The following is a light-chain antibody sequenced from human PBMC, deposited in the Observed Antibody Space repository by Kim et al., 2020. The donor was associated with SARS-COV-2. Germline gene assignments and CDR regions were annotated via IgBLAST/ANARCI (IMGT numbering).Light chain of an antibody. V-gene: IGLV1-40*01. CDR1: SSNLGAYYD. CDR3: QSYDSILSSVI. Sequence: QSVLKQTSSVSGAPGQRVTISCTGTSSNLGAYYDVNWYQQVPGTAPKLIIYKNNNRPSGVPDRFSGSKSDTSASLDITGLQVEDEADYYCQSYDSILSSVIFGGGTQLTVL. CDR2: KNN. J-gene: IGLJ2*01.